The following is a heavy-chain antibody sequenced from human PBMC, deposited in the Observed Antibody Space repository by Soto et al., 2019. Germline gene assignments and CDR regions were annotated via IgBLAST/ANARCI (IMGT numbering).Heavy chain of an antibody. CDR3: AKYCSSDVCFDY. CDR2: ISGSGDTK. D-gene: IGHD2-8*01. CDR1: GLTFSSCS. V-gene: IGHV3-48*02. J-gene: IGHJ4*02. Sequence: GSLRLSCASSGLTFSSCSMNWVRQAPGKGLEWVSFISGSGDTKYYADSVKGRFTISRDNAKNSLYLQMSSLRDEDTAVYYCAKYCSSDVCFDYWGQGTLVTVSS.